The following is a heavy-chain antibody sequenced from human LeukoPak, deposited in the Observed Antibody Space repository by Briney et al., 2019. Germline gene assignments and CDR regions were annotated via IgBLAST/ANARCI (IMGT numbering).Heavy chain of an antibody. CDR1: GGPFSGYY. J-gene: IGHJ5*02. D-gene: IGHD3-10*01. Sequence: SETLSLTCAVYGGPFSGYYWSWIRQPPGKGLEWIGEINHSGSTNYNPSLKSRVTISVDTSKNQFSLKLSSVTAADTAVYYCARGPTDLLLWFGELPSWFDPWGQGTLVTVSS. CDR3: ARGPTDLLLWFGELPSWFDP. CDR2: INHSGST. V-gene: IGHV4-34*01.